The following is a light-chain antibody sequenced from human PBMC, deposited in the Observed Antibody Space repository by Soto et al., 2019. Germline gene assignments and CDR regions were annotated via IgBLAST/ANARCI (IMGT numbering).Light chain of an antibody. CDR1: QSVSIH. CDR3: QQYNNWPRT. Sequence: ETVMTQSPGTLSVSLGERATLSCRASQSVSIHLAWYQQKPGQAPRLLIHGATTRATGIPARFSGSGSGTEFTLTISSLQSEDFAVYYCQQYNNWPRTFGQGTKVDIK. J-gene: IGKJ1*01. V-gene: IGKV3-15*01. CDR2: GAT.